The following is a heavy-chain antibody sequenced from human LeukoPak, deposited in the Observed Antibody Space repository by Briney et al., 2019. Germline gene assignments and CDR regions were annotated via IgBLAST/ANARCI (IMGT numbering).Heavy chain of an antibody. V-gene: IGHV4-59*01. D-gene: IGHD2-2*01. CDR3: ARQLGYCSSTSCYPWFDP. Sequence: SETLSLTCTVSGGSISRYYWSWIRQPPGKGLEWIGYIYYSGSTNYNPSLKSRVTISVDTSKNQFSLKLSSVTAADTAVYYCARQLGYCSSTSCYPWFDPWGQGTLVTVSS. J-gene: IGHJ5*02. CDR1: GGSISRYY. CDR2: IYYSGST.